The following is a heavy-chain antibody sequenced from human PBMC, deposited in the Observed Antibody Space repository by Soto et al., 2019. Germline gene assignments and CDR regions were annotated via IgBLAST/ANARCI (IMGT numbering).Heavy chain of an antibody. J-gene: IGHJ4*02. CDR3: ARDRRGLYCPGY. V-gene: IGHV3-30*03. CDR2: ISYDGSNK. Sequence: QVQLVESGGGVVQPGRSLRLSCAASGFTFSSYGMHWVRQAPGKGLEWVAVISYDGSNKYYADSVKGRFTISRDNSKKTLYLQMSSLSAEDTAVHYCARDRRGLYCPGYWGQGTLVTVSA. CDR1: GFTFSSYG. D-gene: IGHD2-8*02.